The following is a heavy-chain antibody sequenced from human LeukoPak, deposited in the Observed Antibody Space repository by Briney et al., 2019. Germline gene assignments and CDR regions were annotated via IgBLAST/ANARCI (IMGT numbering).Heavy chain of an antibody. V-gene: IGHV1-18*01. J-gene: IGHJ4*02. CDR1: GYTFTSYG. CDR2: ISAYNGNT. Sequence: ASVKVSCKASGYTFTSYGISWVRQAPGQGLAWMGWISAYNGNTNYAQKLQGRVTMTTDTSTSTAYMELRSLRSDDTAVYYCARGRITMVRGVSRTYYFDYWGQGTLVTVSS. CDR3: ARGRITMVRGVSRTYYFDY. D-gene: IGHD3-10*01.